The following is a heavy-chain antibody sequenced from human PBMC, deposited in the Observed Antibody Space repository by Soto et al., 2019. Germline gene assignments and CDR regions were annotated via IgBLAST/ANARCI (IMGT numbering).Heavy chain of an antibody. V-gene: IGHV4-31*03. CDR3: ARDSAGTGYYGMDV. J-gene: IGHJ6*02. CDR1: GGSISSGGYY. Sequence: SETLSLTCTVSGGSISSGGYYWSWIRQHPGKGPEWIGYIYYSGSTYYNPSLKSRVTISVDTSKNQFSLKLSSVTAADTAVYYCARDSAGTGYYGMDVWGQGTTVTVSS. CDR2: IYYSGST. D-gene: IGHD1-1*01.